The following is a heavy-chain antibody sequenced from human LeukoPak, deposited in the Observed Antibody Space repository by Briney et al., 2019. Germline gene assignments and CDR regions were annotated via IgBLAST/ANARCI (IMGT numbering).Heavy chain of an antibody. CDR3: AKDLGISDPYFDY. D-gene: IGHD7-27*01. V-gene: IGHV3-33*06. J-gene: IGHJ4*02. CDR1: GFTFSSYG. Sequence: GGSLRLSCAASGFTFSSYGMHWVRQAPGKGLEWVAVIWYDGSNKYFADSVKGRFTISRDNSKNTLYLQMNSLRAEDTAVYYCAKDLGISDPYFDYWGQGTLVTVSS. CDR2: IWYDGSNK.